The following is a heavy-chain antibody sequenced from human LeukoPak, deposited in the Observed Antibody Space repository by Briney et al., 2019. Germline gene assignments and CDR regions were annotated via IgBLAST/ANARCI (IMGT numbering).Heavy chain of an antibody. CDR3: AKDHLRYSTVWFYLDY. D-gene: IGHD6-19*01. Sequence: GGSLRLSCAASGFTFSSYAMHWVRQAPGRGLEWVAVISYDGSNQYYADSGKGRFTISRDNSKNTLYLQMNSLRAEDTAVYYCAKDHLRYSTVWFYLDYWGQGTLVTVSS. V-gene: IGHV3-30-3*01. J-gene: IGHJ4*02. CDR2: ISYDGSNQ. CDR1: GFTFSSYA.